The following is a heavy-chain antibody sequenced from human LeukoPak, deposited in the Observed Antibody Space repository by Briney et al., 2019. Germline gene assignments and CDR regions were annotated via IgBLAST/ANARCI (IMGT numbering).Heavy chain of an antibody. D-gene: IGHD3-3*01. CDR1: GYTFTTYA. CDR3: SRVWYDYYHYMDV. V-gene: IGHV1-18*01. J-gene: IGHJ6*03. Sequence: ASVKVSCKASGYTFTTYAMSWVRQAPGQGLEWLGWISGDNDNIKYAQKFQGRVTMTTDTSTSTAYMELRSLRSDDTAVYYCSRVWYDYYHYMDVWGKGTTVTVSS. CDR2: ISGDNDNI.